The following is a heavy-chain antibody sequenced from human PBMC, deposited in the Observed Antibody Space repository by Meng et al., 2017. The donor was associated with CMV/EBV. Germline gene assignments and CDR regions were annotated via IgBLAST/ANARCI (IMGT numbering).Heavy chain of an antibody. CDR1: TSYF. CDR3: ARDNRDCGGDCYSPSDAFDI. V-gene: IGHV1-46*01. Sequence: TSYFMHWVRQAPGHGLEWMGIINPSGGSTSYAQKFQGRVTMTRNTSTSTVYMELSSLRSEDTAVYYCARDNRDCGGDCYSPSDAFDIWGQGTMVTVSS. J-gene: IGHJ3*02. D-gene: IGHD2-21*01. CDR2: INPSGGST.